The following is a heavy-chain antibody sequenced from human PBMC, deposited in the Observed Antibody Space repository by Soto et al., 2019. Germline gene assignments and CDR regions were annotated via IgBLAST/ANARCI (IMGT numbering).Heavy chain of an antibody. CDR3: TTEDYDILTGYSYYYYYYGMDV. CDR2: IKSKTDGGTT. D-gene: IGHD3-9*01. CDR1: GFTFSNAW. V-gene: IGHV3-15*01. J-gene: IGHJ6*02. Sequence: GGSLRLSCAASGFTFSNAWMSWVRQAPGKGLEWVGRIKSKTDGGTTDYAAPVKGRFTISRDDSKNTLYLQMNSLKTEDTAVYYCTTEDYDILTGYSYYYYYYGMDVWGQGTTVTVSS.